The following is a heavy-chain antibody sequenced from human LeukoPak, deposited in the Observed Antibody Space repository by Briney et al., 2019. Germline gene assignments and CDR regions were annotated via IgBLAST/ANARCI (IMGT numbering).Heavy chain of an antibody. CDR3: VRDSFYTGYDRGFGY. CDR2: ISRNGTKT. J-gene: IGHJ4*02. D-gene: IGHD5-12*01. Sequence: GRSLRLSCATSGFTFSDHALHSARQAPGKGLQYVSSISRNGTKTFYADSVKDRFTLSRDNSTKTLYLQMGSLRVEDMGVYYCVRDSFYTGYDRGFGYWGQGTLVTVSS. CDR1: GFTFSDHA. V-gene: IGHV3-64*02.